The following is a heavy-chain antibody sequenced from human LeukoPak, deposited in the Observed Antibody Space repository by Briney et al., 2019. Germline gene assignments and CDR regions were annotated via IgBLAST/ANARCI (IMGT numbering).Heavy chain of an antibody. CDR1: GGSISSYY. J-gene: IGHJ3*02. CDR3: AKVRIQLWEREAFDI. CDR2: IYYSGST. V-gene: IGHV4-59*08. Sequence: KSSETLSLTCTVSGGSISSYYWSWIRQPPGKGLEWIGYIYYSGSTNYNPSLKSRVTISVDTSKNQFSLKLSSVTAADTAVYYCAKVRIQLWEREAFDIWGQGTMVTVSS. D-gene: IGHD5-18*01.